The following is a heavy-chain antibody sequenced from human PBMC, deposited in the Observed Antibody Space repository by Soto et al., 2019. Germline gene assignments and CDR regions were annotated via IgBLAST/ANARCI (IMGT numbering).Heavy chain of an antibody. V-gene: IGHV3-53*04. CDR3: SRDSSGVAARYYGMDV. D-gene: IGHD6-6*01. J-gene: IGHJ6*02. Sequence: GGSLRLSCAASGFTVSSNYMSWVRQAPGKGLEWVSVIDSGGSTYYADSVKGRYTISSHNSKNKLYLQMNSLRAEDTAVYYCSRDSSGVAARYYGMDVWGQGTTVTVSS. CDR2: IDSGGST. CDR1: GFTVSSNY.